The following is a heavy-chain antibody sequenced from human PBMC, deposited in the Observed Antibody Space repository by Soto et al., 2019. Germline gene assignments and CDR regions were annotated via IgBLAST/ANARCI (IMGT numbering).Heavy chain of an antibody. CDR2: ISANNGNT. CDR1: GYHFTTFA. Sequence: QVRLVQSGPEVKKPWASVKVSCKASGYHFTTFAIRRVRHAPGQALEWVGWISANNGNTKYSQTHQGRVSLTTETSASRAYMELRSLRFADTAVYYSARSGSLDIYAITPVEFWGQGTLVTVSS. J-gene: IGHJ4*02. D-gene: IGHD2-2*03. CDR3: ARSGSLDIYAITPVEF. V-gene: IGHV1-18*01.